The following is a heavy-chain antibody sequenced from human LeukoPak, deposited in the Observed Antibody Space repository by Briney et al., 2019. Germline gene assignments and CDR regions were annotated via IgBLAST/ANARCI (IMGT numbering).Heavy chain of an antibody. Sequence: GGSLRLSCAASGFTFDDYAMHWVRQAPGKGLEWVSGISWNSGSIGYADSVKGRFTTSRDNAKNSLYLQMNSLRAEDTALYYCAKVYYYGSGSYAFDIWGQGTMVTVSS. J-gene: IGHJ3*02. CDR3: AKVYYYGSGSYAFDI. CDR2: ISWNSGSI. CDR1: GFTFDDYA. D-gene: IGHD3-10*01. V-gene: IGHV3-9*01.